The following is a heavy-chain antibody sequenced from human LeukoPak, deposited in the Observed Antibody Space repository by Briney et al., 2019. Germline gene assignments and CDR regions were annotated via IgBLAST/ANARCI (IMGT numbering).Heavy chain of an antibody. Sequence: SETLSLTCTVSGGSISSYYWSWIRQPPGKGLEWIGYIYYSGSTNYNPSLRSRVTISVDTSKNQFSLKLSSVTAADTAVYYCARDGPYASGSYYDYWGQGTLVTVSS. D-gene: IGHD3-10*01. CDR2: IYYSGST. V-gene: IGHV4-59*01. CDR3: ARDGPYASGSYYDY. J-gene: IGHJ4*02. CDR1: GGSISSYY.